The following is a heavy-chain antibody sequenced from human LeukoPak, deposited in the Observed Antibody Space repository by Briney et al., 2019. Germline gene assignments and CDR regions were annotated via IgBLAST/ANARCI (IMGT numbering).Heavy chain of an antibody. J-gene: IGHJ1*01. CDR3: AREAQYCSSTSCYGRYFQH. Sequence: SETLSLTCAVYGGSFSGYYWSWIRQPPGKGREWIGEINHSGSTNYNPSPKSRVTISVDTSKNQFSLKLSSVTAADTAVYYCAREAQYCSSTSCYGRYFQHWGQGTLVTVSS. CDR1: GGSFSGYY. CDR2: INHSGST. D-gene: IGHD2-2*01. V-gene: IGHV4-34*01.